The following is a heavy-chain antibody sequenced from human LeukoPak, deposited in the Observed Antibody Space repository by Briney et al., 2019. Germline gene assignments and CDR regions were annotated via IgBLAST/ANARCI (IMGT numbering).Heavy chain of an antibody. Sequence: GGSLRLSCAASGFTFSGYAMHWVRQAPGKGLEYVSAISSNGGSTYYANSVKGRFTISRDNSKNTLYLQMGSLRAEDMAVYYCARRGVWGSYRYKYYFDYWGQGTLVTVSS. J-gene: IGHJ4*02. CDR3: ARRGVWGSYRYKYYFDY. V-gene: IGHV3-64*01. CDR1: GFTFSGYA. CDR2: ISSNGGST. D-gene: IGHD3-16*02.